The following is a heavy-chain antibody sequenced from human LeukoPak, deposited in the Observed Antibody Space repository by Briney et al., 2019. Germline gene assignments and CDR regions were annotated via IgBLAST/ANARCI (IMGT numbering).Heavy chain of an antibody. CDR3: ARDPRYYCGGDCSTH. Sequence: ASVKVSCKASGGTFSSYAISWVRQAPGQGLEWMGGIIPIFGTANYAQKFQGRVTITADESTSTAYMELSSLRSEDTAVYYCARDPRYYCGGDCSTHWGQGTLVTVSS. CDR1: GGTFSSYA. D-gene: IGHD2-21*01. J-gene: IGHJ4*02. CDR2: IIPIFGTA. V-gene: IGHV1-69*13.